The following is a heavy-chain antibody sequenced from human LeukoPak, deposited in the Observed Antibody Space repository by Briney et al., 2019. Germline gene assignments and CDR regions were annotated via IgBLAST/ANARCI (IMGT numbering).Heavy chain of an antibody. CDR3: AAAYCGGDCAWDY. CDR2: IVVGSGNT. CDR1: GFTFTSSA. Sequence: ASVKVSCKASGFTFTSSAVQWVRQARRQRREWVGWIVVGSGNTNYAQKFQERVTITRDISTSTAYMELSSLRSEDTAVYYCAAAYCGGDCAWDYWGQGTLVTVST. D-gene: IGHD2-21*02. V-gene: IGHV1-58*01. J-gene: IGHJ4*02.